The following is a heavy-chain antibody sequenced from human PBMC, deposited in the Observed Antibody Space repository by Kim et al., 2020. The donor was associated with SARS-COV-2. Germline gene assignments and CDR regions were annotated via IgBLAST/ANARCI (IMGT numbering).Heavy chain of an antibody. V-gene: IGHV4-59*13. D-gene: IGHD3-10*01. J-gene: IGHJ5*02. CDR3: ARDFPGLSPAPDWFDP. Sequence: SETLSLTCTVSGGSISSYYWSWIRQPPGKGLEWIGYIYYSGSTNYNPSLKSRVTISVDTSKNQFSLKLSSVAAADTAVYYCARDFPGLSPAPDWFDPWGQGTLVTVSS. CDR2: IYYSGST. CDR1: GGSISSYY.